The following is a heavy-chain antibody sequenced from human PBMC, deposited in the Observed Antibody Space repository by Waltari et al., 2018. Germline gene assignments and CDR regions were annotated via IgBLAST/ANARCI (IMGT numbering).Heavy chain of an antibody. Sequence: QVTLRESGPALVKPTQTLTLTCTFSGFSLSTGGMCVSWIRPPPGKALEWLARIDWDDEKKYRKSLKTRLTISKDTSKNQVVLTMTNVDPVDTATYYCARMVGYCSGGNCYAPYYFDSWGQGTLVTVSS. CDR1: GFSLSTGGMC. CDR2: IDWDDEK. CDR3: ARMVGYCSGGNCYAPYYFDS. J-gene: IGHJ4*02. D-gene: IGHD2-15*01. V-gene: IGHV2-70*13.